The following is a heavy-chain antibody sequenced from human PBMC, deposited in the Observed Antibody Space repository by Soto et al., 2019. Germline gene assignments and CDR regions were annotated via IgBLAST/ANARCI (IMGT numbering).Heavy chain of an antibody. CDR2: ISAYNGNT. J-gene: IGHJ4*02. CDR3: AREGMYYYDSSGYLPVDY. CDR1: GYTLTSYG. V-gene: IGHV1-18*01. Sequence: ASVKVSCKASGYTLTSYGVSWVRQAPGQGLEWMGWISAYNGNTNYAQKLQGRVTMTTDTSTSTAYMELRSLRSDDTAVYYCAREGMYYYDSSGYLPVDYWGQGTLVTVSS. D-gene: IGHD3-22*01.